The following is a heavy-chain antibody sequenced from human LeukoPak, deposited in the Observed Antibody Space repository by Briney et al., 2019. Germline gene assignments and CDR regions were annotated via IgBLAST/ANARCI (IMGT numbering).Heavy chain of an antibody. CDR3: AKGYGSGSYYKIDY. Sequence: GGSLRLSCAASGFTLSSYGMHWVRQAPGKGLEWVALISYDGSNKYYVDSVKGRFTISRDNSKNTLYLQMNSLRAEDTAVYCCAKGYGSGSYYKIDYWGQGTLVTVSS. D-gene: IGHD3-10*01. V-gene: IGHV3-30*18. CDR1: GFTLSSYG. J-gene: IGHJ4*02. CDR2: ISYDGSNK.